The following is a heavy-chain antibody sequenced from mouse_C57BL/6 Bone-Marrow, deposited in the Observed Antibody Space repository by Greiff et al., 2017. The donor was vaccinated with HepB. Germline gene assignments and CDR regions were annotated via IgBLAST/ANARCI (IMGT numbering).Heavy chain of an antibody. CDR3: ASSLRPSWFAY. CDR2: IWSGGST. Sequence: QVQLKESGPGLVQPSQSLSITCTVSGFSLTSYGVHWVRQSPGKGLEWLGVIWSGGSTDYNAAFISRLSIRKDNSKSQVFFKMNSLQADDTAIYYCASSLRPSWFAYWGQGTLVTVSA. J-gene: IGHJ3*01. D-gene: IGHD1-2*01. CDR1: GFSLTSYG. V-gene: IGHV2-2*01.